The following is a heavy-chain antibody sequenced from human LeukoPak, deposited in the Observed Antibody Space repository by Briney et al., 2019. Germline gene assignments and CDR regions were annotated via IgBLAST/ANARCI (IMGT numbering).Heavy chain of an antibody. CDR3: AKEGAAASDY. CDR1: GFTFSSYG. Sequence: GALRLSCAASGFTFSSYGMHWVRQAPGKGLEWVAVIWYDGSNKYYADSVKGRFTISRDNAKNSLYLQMNSLRAEDTALYYCAKEGAAASDYWGQGTLVTVSS. CDR2: IWYDGSNK. J-gene: IGHJ4*02. V-gene: IGHV3-33*03. D-gene: IGHD2-2*01.